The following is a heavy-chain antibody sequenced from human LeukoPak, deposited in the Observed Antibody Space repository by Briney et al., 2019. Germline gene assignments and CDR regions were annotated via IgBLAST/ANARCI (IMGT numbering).Heavy chain of an antibody. CDR1: GGSFSGYY. J-gene: IGHJ5*01. CDR2: INHNGST. CDR3: ARLVGASWFDS. V-gene: IGHV4-34*01. D-gene: IGHD1-26*01. Sequence: SETLSLTCAVYGGSFSGYYWSWIRQPPGKGLEWIGEINHNGSTNYNPSLKSRVTISVDTSKNQFSLKLSSVTAADTAVYYCARLVGASWFDSWGQGTLVTVSS.